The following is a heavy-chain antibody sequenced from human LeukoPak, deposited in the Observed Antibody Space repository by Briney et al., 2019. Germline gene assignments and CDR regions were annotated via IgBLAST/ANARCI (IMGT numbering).Heavy chain of an antibody. J-gene: IGHJ6*03. D-gene: IGHD3-16*01. V-gene: IGHV3-7*04. CDR1: GFTFSSYE. Sequence: GGSLRLSCAASGFTFSSYEMNWVRQAPGKGLEWVANIKEDGSEKYYVDSVKGRFTISRDNAKNSLYLQMNSLRAEDTAVYYCARAGLVSDPLDYYYYMDVWGKGTTVTVSS. CDR3: ARAGLVSDPLDYYYYMDV. CDR2: IKEDGSEK.